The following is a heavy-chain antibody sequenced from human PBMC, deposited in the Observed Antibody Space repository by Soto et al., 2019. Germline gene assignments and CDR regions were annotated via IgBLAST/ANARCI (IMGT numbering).Heavy chain of an antibody. Sequence: QLQLQESGPALVKPSETLSLTCTVSAGSISSSSYYWGWIRQPPGKGLEWIGSIYYSGSTYYNPSLKSRVTISVDTSKNQFSLRLSSVTAADTAVYYCARNSDSSGHYYGTDYWGQGTLVTVSS. CDR2: IYYSGST. D-gene: IGHD3-22*01. J-gene: IGHJ4*02. CDR1: AGSISSSSYY. CDR3: ARNSDSSGHYYGTDY. V-gene: IGHV4-39*01.